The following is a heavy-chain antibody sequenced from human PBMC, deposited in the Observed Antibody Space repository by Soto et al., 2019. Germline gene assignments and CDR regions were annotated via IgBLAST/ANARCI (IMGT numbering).Heavy chain of an antibody. J-gene: IGHJ4*02. D-gene: IGHD6-6*01. CDR3: TKTKGGLRFRSSSVDC. Sequence: GGSLRLSCAASGFTFNSYAMSRVRQAPGKGLEWVSAISGSGGGTYYADSVKGRFTISRDNAKNMLHLQMNSLRDEDTAVYYCTKTKGGLRFRSSSVDCWGPGTLVTVSS. CDR2: ISGSGGGT. V-gene: IGHV3-23*01. CDR1: GFTFNSYA.